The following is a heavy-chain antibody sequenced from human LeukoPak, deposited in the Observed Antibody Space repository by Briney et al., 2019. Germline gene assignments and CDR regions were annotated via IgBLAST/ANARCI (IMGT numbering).Heavy chain of an antibody. D-gene: IGHD2-2*01. Sequence: SETLSLTCTVSGYSISSGYYWSWIRQPAGKGLEWIGRIYTSGSTNYNPSLKSRVTMSVDTSKNQFSLKLNSVTAADTAVYYCARERTYCSSTSCWPPDAFDIWGQETMVTVSS. CDR3: ARERTYCSSTSCWPPDAFDI. V-gene: IGHV4-4*07. CDR2: IYTSGST. J-gene: IGHJ3*02. CDR1: GYSISSGYY.